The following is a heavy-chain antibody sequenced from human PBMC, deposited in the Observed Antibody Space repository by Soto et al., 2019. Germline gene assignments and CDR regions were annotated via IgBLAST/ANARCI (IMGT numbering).Heavy chain of an antibody. CDR2: VFWDDDK. D-gene: IGHD3-10*01. CDR1: GFSLSASGVG. V-gene: IGHV2-5*02. Sequence: QITMRESGPTLVKPTQTLTLTCSFSGFSLSASGVGVGWIRQPPGKALEWLALVFWDDDKFYSPPLQSRLTITKDTSKNQVVLTVTNIDPVDTATYYCAHSSPDGSVDVWGQGTMVTVSS. J-gene: IGHJ3*01. CDR3: AHSSPDGSVDV.